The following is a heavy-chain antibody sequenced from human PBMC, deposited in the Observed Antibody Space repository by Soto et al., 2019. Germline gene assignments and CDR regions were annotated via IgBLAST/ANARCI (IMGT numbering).Heavy chain of an antibody. Sequence: PSETLSLTCAVYGGSFSGYYWSWIRQPPGKGLEWIGEINHSGSTNYNPSLKSRVTISVDTSKNQFSLKLSSVTAADTAVYYCAIVGMTTVTLVRPRSMDVWGKGTTVT. CDR1: GGSFSGYY. V-gene: IGHV4-34*01. CDR2: INHSGST. D-gene: IGHD4-4*01. J-gene: IGHJ6*03. CDR3: AIVGMTTVTLVRPRSMDV.